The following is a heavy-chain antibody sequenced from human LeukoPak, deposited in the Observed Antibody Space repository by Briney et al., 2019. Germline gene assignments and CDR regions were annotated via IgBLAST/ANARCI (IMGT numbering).Heavy chain of an antibody. D-gene: IGHD3-16*01. CDR3: TRGGGGRPFDS. J-gene: IGHJ4*02. CDR1: GFTFGTYW. Sequence: GGSLRLSCAASGFTFGTYWMYWVRLAPGKGLVWVARISNDGSATTYADSVKGRFTISRDNARNTLYLEMNSLRAEDTAVYYRTRGGGGRPFDSWGQGTLVTVSS. V-gene: IGHV3-74*03. CDR2: ISNDGSAT.